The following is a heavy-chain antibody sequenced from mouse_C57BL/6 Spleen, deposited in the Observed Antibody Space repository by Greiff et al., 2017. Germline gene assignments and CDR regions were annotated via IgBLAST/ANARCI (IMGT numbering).Heavy chain of an antibody. D-gene: IGHD2-1*01. CDR1: GFSLTSYG. CDR3: AKYGNYGGYFDV. Sequence: VKVVESGPGLVQPSQSLSITCTVSGFSLTSYGVHWVRQSPGKGLEWLGVIWSGGSTDYNAAFISRLSISKDNSKSQVFFKMNSLQADDTAIYYCAKYGNYGGYFDVWGTGTTVTVSS. CDR2: IWSGGST. J-gene: IGHJ1*03. V-gene: IGHV2-2*01.